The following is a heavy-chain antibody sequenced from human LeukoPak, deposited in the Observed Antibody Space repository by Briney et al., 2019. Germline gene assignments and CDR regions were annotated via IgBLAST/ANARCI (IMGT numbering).Heavy chain of an antibody. CDR3: ARGDLGATGVWFDY. J-gene: IGHJ4*02. Sequence: PSETLSLTCAVSGGSISSTNYYWGWIRQPPGKGLEWIGSIYYSGSTYYNPSLKSRVTISVDTSKNQFSLKLSSVTAADTAVYYCARGDLGATGVWFDYWGQGTLVTVSS. CDR1: GGSISSTNYY. D-gene: IGHD1-26*01. CDR2: IYYSGST. V-gene: IGHV4-39*01.